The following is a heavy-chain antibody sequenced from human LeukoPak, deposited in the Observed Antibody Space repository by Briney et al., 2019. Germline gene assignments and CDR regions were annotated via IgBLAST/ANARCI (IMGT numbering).Heavy chain of an antibody. CDR2: ISSSSSYI. CDR1: GFTFSSYS. Sequence: VGSLRLSCAASGFTFSSYSMNWVRQAPGKGLEWFSSISSSSSYIYYADSVKGRFTISSDNAKNSLYLQMNSLRAEDTAVYYCARESYYDSSGYYSPNNWGQGTLVTVSS. D-gene: IGHD3-22*01. J-gene: IGHJ4*02. CDR3: ARESYYDSSGYYSPNN. V-gene: IGHV3-21*01.